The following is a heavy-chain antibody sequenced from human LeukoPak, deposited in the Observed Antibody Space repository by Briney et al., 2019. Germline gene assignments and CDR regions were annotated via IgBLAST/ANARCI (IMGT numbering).Heavy chain of an antibody. J-gene: IGHJ4*02. Sequence: PSETLSLTCTVSGGSISSYDWSWIRQPPGKGLEWIGYIYYSGSTNYNPSLKSRVTISVDTSKNQFSLKLSSVTAADTAVYYCARGGSSAEAGFGTATDWGQGTLVTVSS. V-gene: IGHV4-59*01. D-gene: IGHD6-13*01. CDR1: GGSISSYD. CDR2: IYYSGST. CDR3: ARGGSSAEAGFGTATD.